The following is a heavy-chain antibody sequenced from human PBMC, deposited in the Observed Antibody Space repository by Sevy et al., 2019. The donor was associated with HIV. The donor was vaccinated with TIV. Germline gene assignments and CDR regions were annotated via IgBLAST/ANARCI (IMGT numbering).Heavy chain of an antibody. CDR1: EFMFSTYA. D-gene: IGHD6-19*01. CDR2: ISYDGSSH. J-gene: IGHJ4*02. CDR3: ARDAGYSTDWYPSDY. V-gene: IGHV3-30-3*01. Sequence: GGSLRLSCAASEFMFSTYAMHWVRQAPGKGLEWVAVISYDGSSHYYADSVKGRFTISRDNSKNTLFLQMNSLRLEETAYYYCARDAGYSTDWYPSDYWGQGTLVTVSS.